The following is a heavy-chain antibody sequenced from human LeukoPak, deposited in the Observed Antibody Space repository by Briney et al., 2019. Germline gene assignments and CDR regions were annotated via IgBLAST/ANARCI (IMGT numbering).Heavy chain of an antibody. Sequence: PSETLSLTCTVSGASVSSDGYYWSWIRQPPGKGLEWIGYIYYSGSTNYNPSLKSRVTISVDTSKNQFSLKLSSVTAADTAVYYCARGPDYYDSSGYYSFNWGQGTLVTVSS. CDR2: IYYSGST. D-gene: IGHD3-22*01. CDR1: GASVSSDGYY. V-gene: IGHV4-61*08. CDR3: ARGPDYYDSSGYYSFN. J-gene: IGHJ4*02.